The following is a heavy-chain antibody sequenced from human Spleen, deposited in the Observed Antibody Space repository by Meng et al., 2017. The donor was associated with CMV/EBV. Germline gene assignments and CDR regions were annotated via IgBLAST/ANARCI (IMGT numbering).Heavy chain of an antibody. Sequence: GSLRLSCTVSGGSVSSGSYYWSWIRQPPGKGLEWIGYIYDSGSTYYNPSLKSRVIISVDTSKNQFSLKLSSVTAADTAVYYCARARISMVRGVKEYFDYWGQGTLVTVSS. V-gene: IGHV4-61*01. CDR2: IYDSGST. J-gene: IGHJ4*02. D-gene: IGHD3-10*01. CDR1: GGSVSSGSYY. CDR3: ARARISMVRGVKEYFDY.